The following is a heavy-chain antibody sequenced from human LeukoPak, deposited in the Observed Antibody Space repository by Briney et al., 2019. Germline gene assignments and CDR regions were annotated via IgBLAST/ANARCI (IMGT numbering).Heavy chain of an antibody. CDR2: INHNGNVN. CDR3: ARGGGLDV. V-gene: IGHV3-7*03. CDR1: GFTFSSYW. Sequence: PGGSLRLSCAASGFTFSSYWMNWARQAPGKGLEWVASINHNGNVNYYVDSVKGRFTISRDNAKNSLYPQMGNLRAEDTAVYFCARGGGLDVWGQGATVTVSS. J-gene: IGHJ6*02. D-gene: IGHD3-16*01.